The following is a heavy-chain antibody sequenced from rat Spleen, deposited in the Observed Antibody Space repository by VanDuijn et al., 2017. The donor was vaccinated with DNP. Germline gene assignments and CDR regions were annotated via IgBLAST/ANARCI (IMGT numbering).Heavy chain of an antibody. J-gene: IGHJ2*01. CDR3: TRDTTGIPTD. D-gene: IGHD1-9*01. V-gene: IGHV2S75*01. CDR2: IWGDGST. CDR1: GFSLTNYG. Sequence: QVQLKESGPVLVQASETLSLTCTVSGFSLTNYGVIWVRQSPGKGLEWMGIIWGDGSTAYNSLLKSRLSINRDISKSQVFLQMNSLQTDDTAIYYCTRDTTGIPTDWGQGVMVTVSS.